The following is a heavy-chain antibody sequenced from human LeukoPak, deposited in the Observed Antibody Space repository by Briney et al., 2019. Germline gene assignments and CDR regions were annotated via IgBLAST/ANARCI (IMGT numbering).Heavy chain of an antibody. CDR1: GGSISSGGYY. Sequence: PSETLSLTCTVSGGSISSGGYYWSWIRQPPGKGLEWIGYIYHSGSTYYNPSLKSRVTITVDRSKNQFSLKLSSVTAADTAVYYCAREYYYGSGSYYRGSDYWGQGTLVTVSS. J-gene: IGHJ4*02. D-gene: IGHD3-10*01. CDR3: AREYYYGSGSYYRGSDY. V-gene: IGHV4-30-2*01. CDR2: IYHSGST.